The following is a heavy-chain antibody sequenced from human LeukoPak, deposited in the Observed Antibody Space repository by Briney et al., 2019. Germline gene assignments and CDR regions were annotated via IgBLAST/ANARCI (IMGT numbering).Heavy chain of an antibody. J-gene: IGHJ3*02. CDR3: ARHAYYYDRSGSYEAFDI. D-gene: IGHD3-22*01. CDR2: IYYSGST. Sequence: SQTLSLTCTVSGGSISSGGACWSWIRPHPGKGLEWIGYIYYSGSTNNNPSLKSRVIRSVDTSKKQISLKLSSVTAADTAVYYCARHAYYYDRSGSYEAFDIWGQGTMVTVSS. CDR1: GGSISSGGAC. V-gene: IGHV4-31*03.